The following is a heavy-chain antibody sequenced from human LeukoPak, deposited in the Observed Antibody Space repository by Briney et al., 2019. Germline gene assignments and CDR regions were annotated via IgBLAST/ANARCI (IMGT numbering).Heavy chain of an antibody. CDR1: GFTFSSYA. D-gene: IGHD4-23*01. CDR3: ARAGQTTVVTDLDY. CDR2: ISSNGGST. Sequence: GGSLRLSCAASGFTFSSYAMHWVRQAPGKGLEYVSAISSNGGSTYYANSVKGRFTISRDNSKNTLYLQMGSLRAEDMAVYYCARAGQTTVVTDLDYWGQGTLVTVSS. V-gene: IGHV3-64*01. J-gene: IGHJ4*02.